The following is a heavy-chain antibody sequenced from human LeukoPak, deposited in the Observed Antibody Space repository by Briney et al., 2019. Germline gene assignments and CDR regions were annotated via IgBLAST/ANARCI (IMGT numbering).Heavy chain of an antibody. V-gene: IGHV1-2*02. CDR2: ISPNSGGT. Sequence: ASVKVSCKASGYTFTDYSMHWVRQAPGQGLEWMGWISPNSGGTNYAQKFQGRVTMTRDTSITTAYMGLSSLRSDDTAVYYCARVEVPGANWFDPWGQGTLVTVSS. J-gene: IGHJ5*02. CDR1: GYTFTDYS. D-gene: IGHD2-2*01. CDR3: ARVEVPGANWFDP.